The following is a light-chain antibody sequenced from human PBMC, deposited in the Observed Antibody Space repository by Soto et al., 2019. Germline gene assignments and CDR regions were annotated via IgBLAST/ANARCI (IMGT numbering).Light chain of an antibody. J-gene: IGKJ5*01. CDR3: QQYDSSPRT. V-gene: IGKV3-20*01. CDR2: GAS. Sequence: VLTQSPGTLSFSTGERATLSCRATQSVSNIYIAWYQQKPGQAPRVLIYGASRRATGIPDRFSGSGSGTDFTLTITTLEPEDFAVYYCQQYDSSPRTFGQGTRLEIK. CDR1: QSVSNIY.